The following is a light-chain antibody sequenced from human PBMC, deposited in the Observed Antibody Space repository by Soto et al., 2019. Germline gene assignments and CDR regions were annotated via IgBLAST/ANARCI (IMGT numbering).Light chain of an antibody. V-gene: IGKV1-5*03. Sequence: DIQMTQSPSTLSASVGDRVTITCRASQSISSWLAWYQQKPGKAPMLLIYKSSTLQGGVPSRFSGSGSGTAFTLAISSLKPDDSATYYCQQYNDNWTFGQGTKLEIK. CDR3: QQYNDNWT. CDR2: KSS. J-gene: IGKJ1*01. CDR1: QSISSW.